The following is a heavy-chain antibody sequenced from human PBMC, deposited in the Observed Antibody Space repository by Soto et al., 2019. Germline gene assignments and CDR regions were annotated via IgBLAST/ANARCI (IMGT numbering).Heavy chain of an antibody. CDR1: SAALNSGNYY. J-gene: IGHJ5*02. D-gene: IGHD2-21*01. CDR3: ARLRIATNNYKWFDP. V-gene: IGHV4-30-4*08. CDR2: IYVTGAV. Sequence: SETLSLTCSVPSAALNSGNYYWSWIRQVPGKGLEWIGHIYVTGAVDYNPSLRDRITISQDTSERQFSLNLRLVTAADTAVYYCARLRIATNNYKWFDPWGQGTLVTVSS.